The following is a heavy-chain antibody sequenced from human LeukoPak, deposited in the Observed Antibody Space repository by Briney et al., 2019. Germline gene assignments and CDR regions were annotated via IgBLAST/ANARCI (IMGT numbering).Heavy chain of an antibody. CDR1: GFTLNSYL. D-gene: IGHD1-14*01. J-gene: IGHJ3*01. CDR3: ARSNPNRNALDL. CDR2: IKKDGSEE. V-gene: IGHV3-7*01. Sequence: GGSLRLSCAASGFTLNSYLMSWVRQAPGRGLEWVANIKKDGSEESYLDSVKGRFTVSRDNAKNSLFLQMNSLRGEDTAVYYCARSNPNRNALDLWGQGTIVTISS.